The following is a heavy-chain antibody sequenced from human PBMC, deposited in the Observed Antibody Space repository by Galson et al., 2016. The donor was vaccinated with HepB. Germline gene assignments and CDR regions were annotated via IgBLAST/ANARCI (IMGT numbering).Heavy chain of an antibody. CDR3: TRGTLGTAATMAFDY. CDR2: IYQTGTA. D-gene: IGHD4/OR15-4a*01. J-gene: IGHJ4*02. V-gene: IGHV4-4*02. CDR1: GGSISNDYW. Sequence: SETLSLTCDVSGGSISNDYWWSWVRQSPGKGLEWIGEIYQTGTATYDTSFARRVSMSVDKSKNQFSLRLDTVTAADTAVYYCTRGTLGTAATMAFDYWGQGTLVSVSS.